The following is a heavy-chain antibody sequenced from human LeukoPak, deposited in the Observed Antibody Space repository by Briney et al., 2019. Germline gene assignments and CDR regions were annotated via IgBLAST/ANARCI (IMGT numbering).Heavy chain of an antibody. CDR2: IYYSGST. Sequence: PGGSLRLSCAASGYTFSSYGMSWVRQAPGKGLEWIGYIYYSGSTNYNPSLKSRVTISVDTSKNQFSLKLSSVTAADTAVYYCARDYGGPPDYWGQGTLVTVSS. CDR1: GYTFSSYG. J-gene: IGHJ4*02. D-gene: IGHD3-16*01. V-gene: IGHV4-59*01. CDR3: ARDYGGPPDY.